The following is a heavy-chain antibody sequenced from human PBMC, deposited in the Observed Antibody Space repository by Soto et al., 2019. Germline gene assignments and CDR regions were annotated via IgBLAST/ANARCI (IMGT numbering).Heavy chain of an antibody. CDR3: ARGVSSDGRTDDDVNWPPLL. V-gene: IGHV1-69*01. Sequence: QVQLVQSGAEVKRPGSSVKVSCKASGGKFSTFAINWVRQAPGHGLEWMGGIIPLFGEANYARKFQGRVTLTADDSTTTAFMELSRLRSDDSAVYYCARGVSSDGRTDDDVNWPPLLWVQGTRITVTS. CDR1: GGKFSTFA. J-gene: IGHJ4*02. D-gene: IGHD1-1*01. CDR2: IIPLFGEA.